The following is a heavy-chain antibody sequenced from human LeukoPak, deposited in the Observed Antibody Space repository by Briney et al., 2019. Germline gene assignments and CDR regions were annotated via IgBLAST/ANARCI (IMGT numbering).Heavy chain of an antibody. CDR2: ISTYNGNT. CDR1: GGTFSSYA. D-gene: IGHD3-22*01. CDR3: ARAAISKDGSGYFY. Sequence: ASVKVSCKASGGTFSSYAISWVRHAPAQGLEWMGWISTYNGNTNYAQKLQGRVTMTTDTSTSTAYMELRSLRSDDTAVYYCARAAISKDGSGYFYWGQGTLVTVSS. J-gene: IGHJ4*02. V-gene: IGHV1-18*01.